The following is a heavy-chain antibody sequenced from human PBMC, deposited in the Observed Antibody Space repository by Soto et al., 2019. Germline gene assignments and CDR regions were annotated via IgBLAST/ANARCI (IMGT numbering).Heavy chain of an antibody. CDR1: GFTFSSYG. J-gene: IGHJ4*02. CDR3: AKGRGAYGYSPVEY. D-gene: IGHD5-18*01. Sequence: QVQLVESGGGVVQPGKSLRLSCAASGFTFSSYGMHWVRQAPGKGLEWVAVISNDGSNKYYADSVKGRLIISRDSSENTLYLQMNSLRTEDTAVYYCAKGRGAYGYSPVEYWGQGTLVTVSS. V-gene: IGHV3-30*18. CDR2: ISNDGSNK.